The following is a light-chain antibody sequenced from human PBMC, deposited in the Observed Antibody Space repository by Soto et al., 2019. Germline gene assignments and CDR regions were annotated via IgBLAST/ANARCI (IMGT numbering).Light chain of an antibody. CDR1: QSVRGW. V-gene: IGKV1-5*01. Sequence: DRVAITVRASQSVRGWLAWYQHKPGKAPKLLIYDASSLQSGVPSTFSGSGSGTEFTLTISSLQPDDLATCFRHEYNIYADPFCRGTKVDI. CDR3: HEYNIYADP. CDR2: DAS. J-gene: IGKJ2*01.